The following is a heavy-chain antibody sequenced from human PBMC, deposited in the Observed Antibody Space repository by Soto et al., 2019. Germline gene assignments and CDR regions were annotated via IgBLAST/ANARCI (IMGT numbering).Heavy chain of an antibody. CDR3: ARESWMVLQSTFDY. CDR2: INPNSGGT. V-gene: IGHV1-2*02. CDR1: GYTFTGYY. J-gene: IGHJ4*02. D-gene: IGHD2-15*01. Sequence: ASVKVSGEASGYTFTGYYIHWVRQAPGQGLEWMGWINPNSGGTNYAQKFQGRVTMTRDTSISTAYMELSRLRSDDTAVYYCARESWMVLQSTFDYWGQRTLVTVSS.